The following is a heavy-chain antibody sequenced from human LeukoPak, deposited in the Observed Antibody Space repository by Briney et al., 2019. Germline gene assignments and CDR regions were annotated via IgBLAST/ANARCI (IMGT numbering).Heavy chain of an antibody. Sequence: LSGGSLRLSCAASGFTLSNYAMSWVRQAPGKGLEWVSAISYSDDDTNYADSVKGRFTISRDNAKNSLYLQMNSLRAEDTAVYYCARDPDTAMAYYFDYWGQGTLVTVSS. V-gene: IGHV3-23*01. J-gene: IGHJ4*02. CDR3: ARDPDTAMAYYFDY. CDR2: ISYSDDDT. CDR1: GFTLSNYA. D-gene: IGHD5-18*01.